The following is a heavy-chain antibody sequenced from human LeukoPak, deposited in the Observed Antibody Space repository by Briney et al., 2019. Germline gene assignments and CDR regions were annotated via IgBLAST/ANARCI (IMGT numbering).Heavy chain of an antibody. CDR2: IYPGDSDT. CDR3: ARRYSDSQIDY. J-gene: IGHJ4*02. V-gene: IGHV5-51*01. D-gene: IGHD4-11*01. CDR1: GYSFTSYW. Sequence: GESLKISCKGSGYSFTSYWIGWVRQMPGKGLEWMGIIYPGDSDTRYSPSFQGQVTISADKSIGTAYMQWSSLKASDTAMYYCARRYSDSQIDYWGRGTLVTVSS.